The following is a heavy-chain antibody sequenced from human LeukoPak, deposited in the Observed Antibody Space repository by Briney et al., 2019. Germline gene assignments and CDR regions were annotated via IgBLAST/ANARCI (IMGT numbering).Heavy chain of an antibody. D-gene: IGHD3-10*01. CDR1: GGSFSGYY. Sequence: PSETLSLTCAVYGGSFSGYYWSWIRQPPGKGLEWIGEVNHSGSTNYNPSLKGRVTISVDTSKNQFSLKLSSVTAADTAVYYCARAPGGLWFRFDYWGQGTLVTVSS. CDR2: VNHSGST. J-gene: IGHJ4*02. CDR3: ARAPGGLWFRFDY. V-gene: IGHV4-34*01.